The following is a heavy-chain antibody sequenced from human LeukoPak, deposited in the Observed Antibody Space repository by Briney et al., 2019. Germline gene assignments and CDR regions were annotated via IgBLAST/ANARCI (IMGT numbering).Heavy chain of an antibody. Sequence: PGGSLRLSCAASGFTFSDYYMSWIRQAPGKGLEWVSYISSSGSTIYYADSVKGRFTISRDNAKNSLYLQMNSLRAEDTAVYYCARTRDGMRPRRQQSVGSGWYFAFDIWGQGTMVTVSS. D-gene: IGHD6-19*01. CDR2: ISSSGSTI. J-gene: IGHJ3*02. V-gene: IGHV3-11*01. CDR3: ARTRDGMRPRRQQSVGSGWYFAFDI. CDR1: GFTFSDYY.